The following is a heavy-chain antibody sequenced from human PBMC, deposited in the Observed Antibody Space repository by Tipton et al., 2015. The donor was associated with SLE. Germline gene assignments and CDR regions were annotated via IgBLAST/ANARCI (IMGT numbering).Heavy chain of an antibody. CDR2: IYYSGST. Sequence: TLSLTCAVSGYSISSGYYWGWIRQPPGKGLEWIGSIYYSGSTYYNPSLKSRVTISVDTSKNQFSLKLSSVTAADTAVYYCARAQPGQLVLDYWGQGTLVTVSS. V-gene: IGHV4-38-2*01. CDR1: GYSISSGYY. D-gene: IGHD6-6*01. J-gene: IGHJ4*02. CDR3: ARAQPGQLVLDY.